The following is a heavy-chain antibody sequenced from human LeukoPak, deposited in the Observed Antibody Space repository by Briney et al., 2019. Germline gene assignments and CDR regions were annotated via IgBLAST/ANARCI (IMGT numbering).Heavy chain of an antibody. V-gene: IGHV3-30*01. J-gene: IGHJ2*01. Sequence: GGSLRLSCAASGFTFNSYAMHWVRQAPGKGLERVALISYDGTKTYFADSVKGRFTISRDNSMKTLDLDMNSLSAEDTAIYYCARSPYLGAGYFDLWGRGTLVTVSS. CDR3: ARSPYLGAGYFDL. CDR2: ISYDGTKT. D-gene: IGHD1-26*01. CDR1: GFTFNSYA.